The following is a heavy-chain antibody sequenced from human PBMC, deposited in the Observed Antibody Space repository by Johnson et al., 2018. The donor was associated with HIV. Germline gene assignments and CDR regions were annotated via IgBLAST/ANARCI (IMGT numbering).Heavy chain of an antibody. D-gene: IGHD6-13*01. CDR1: GFTFDDYA. CDR2: ISWNSGSI. V-gene: IGHV3-9*01. Sequence: VQLVESGGGLVQPGRSLRLSCAASGFTFDDYAMHWVRQAPGKGLEWVSGISWNSGSIGYADSVKGRFTISRDNAKNTVYLQMNGLRAEDTAVYHCAKDLYSSSWTNDAFDILGQGTMVTVSS. CDR3: AKDLYSSSWTNDAFDI. J-gene: IGHJ3*02.